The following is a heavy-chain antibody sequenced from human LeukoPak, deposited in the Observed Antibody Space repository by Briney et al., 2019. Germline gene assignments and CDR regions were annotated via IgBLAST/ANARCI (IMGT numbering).Heavy chain of an antibody. V-gene: IGHV4-34*01. CDR3: ARGRAYYFDY. J-gene: IGHJ4*02. CDR1: GGSFSGYY. Sequence: SETLSLTCAVYGGSFSGYYWSWIRQPPGKGLEWIGEINHSGSTNYNPSLKSRVTISVDTSKNQFSLKLSSVTAADTAVYYCARGRAYYFDYWGQGTLVTVSS. CDR2: INHSGST.